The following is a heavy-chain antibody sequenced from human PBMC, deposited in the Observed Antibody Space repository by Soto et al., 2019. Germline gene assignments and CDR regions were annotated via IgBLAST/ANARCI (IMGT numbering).Heavy chain of an antibody. CDR2: ISGNGGST. CDR1: GFTFSSYA. J-gene: IGHJ4*02. Sequence: GGSLRLSCAASGFTFSSYAMSWVRQAPGKGLEWVSAISGNGGSTYYADSVKGRFTIYRDNSKNTLYLQMNSLRAEDTAVYYCSKNRYSGSYFDYWGQGTLVTVSS. D-gene: IGHD1-26*01. CDR3: SKNRYSGSYFDY. V-gene: IGHV3-23*01.